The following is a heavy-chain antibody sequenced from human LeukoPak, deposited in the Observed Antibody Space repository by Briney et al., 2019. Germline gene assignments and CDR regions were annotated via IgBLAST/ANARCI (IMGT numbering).Heavy chain of an antibody. V-gene: IGHV3-7*01. CDR3: ARERGVGAFDI. J-gene: IGHJ3*02. CDR1: GFTFSSYW. CDR2: IKQGGSEK. Sequence: GGSLRLSCAASGFTFSSYWMSWVRQAPGKGLEWVANIKQGGSEKYYVDSVKGRFTISRDNAKNSLYLQMNSLRAEDTAVYYCARERGVGAFDIWGQGTMVTVSS. D-gene: IGHD2-2*01.